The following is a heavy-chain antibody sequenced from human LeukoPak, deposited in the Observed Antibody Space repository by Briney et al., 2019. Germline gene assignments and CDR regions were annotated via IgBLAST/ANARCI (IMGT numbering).Heavy chain of an antibody. Sequence: SGESLKISCKDSGYSFTNYWIGWVRQMPGKGLEWMGIIYPGDSDTRYSPSFRGQVTISVDRSISTAYLQWSSLKASDTAMYYCARGEYSSSRRGHFDHWGQGTLVTVSS. D-gene: IGHD6-6*01. J-gene: IGHJ4*02. V-gene: IGHV5-51*01. CDR2: IYPGDSDT. CDR1: GYSFTNYW. CDR3: ARGEYSSSRRGHFDH.